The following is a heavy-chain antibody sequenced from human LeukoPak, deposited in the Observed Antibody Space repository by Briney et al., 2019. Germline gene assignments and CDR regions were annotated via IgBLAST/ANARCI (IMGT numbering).Heavy chain of an antibody. D-gene: IGHD3-22*01. V-gene: IGHV5-51*01. Sequence: GESLKISCKSSGYSFTSYWIGWVRQRPGKGLEWMGIIYPGDSDTRYSPSLQGQVTISADKSISTAYLQWSSLKASDTAMYYCARLPTHYYDSSVQNWFDPWGQGTLVTVSS. CDR1: GYSFTSYW. CDR2: IYPGDSDT. J-gene: IGHJ5*02. CDR3: ARLPTHYYDSSVQNWFDP.